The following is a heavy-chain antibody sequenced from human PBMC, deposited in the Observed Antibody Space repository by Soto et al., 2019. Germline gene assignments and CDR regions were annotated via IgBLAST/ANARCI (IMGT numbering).Heavy chain of an antibody. CDR2: INAGNGNT. CDR1: GYTFTSYA. CDR3: EITYYYDSSGYYYFDY. J-gene: IGHJ4*02. D-gene: IGHD3-22*01. V-gene: IGHV1-3*01. Sequence: ASVKVSCKASGYTFTSYAMHWVRQAPGQRLEWMGWINAGNGNTKYSQKFQGRVTITRDTSASTAYMELSSLRSEDTAVYYCEITYYYDSSGYYYFDYWGQGTLVTVSS.